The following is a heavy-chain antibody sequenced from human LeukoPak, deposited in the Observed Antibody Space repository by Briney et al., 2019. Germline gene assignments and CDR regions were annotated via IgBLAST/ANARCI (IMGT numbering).Heavy chain of an antibody. Sequence: PSGTLSLTCAVSGGSISSSNWWSWVRQPPGKGLEWIGEIYHSGSTNYDPSLKSRVTISVDTSKNQFSLKLTPVTAADTAVYYCARYYCTTTSCCFDLWGRGTLVTVSS. CDR1: GGSISSSNW. CDR3: ARYYCTTTSCCFDL. V-gene: IGHV4-4*02. J-gene: IGHJ2*01. D-gene: IGHD2-2*01. CDR2: IYHSGST.